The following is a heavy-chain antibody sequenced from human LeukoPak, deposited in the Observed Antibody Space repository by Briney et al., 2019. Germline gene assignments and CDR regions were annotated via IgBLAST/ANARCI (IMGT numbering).Heavy chain of an antibody. D-gene: IGHD1-26*01. CDR3: ARERSGSYSGFDY. CDR2: IYYSGST. Sequence: PSETLSLTCTSGGSISSSSYYWGWIRQPPGKGLEWIGTIYYSGSTYYNPSLKSRITISVDTSKNQFSLKLSSVTAADTAVYYCARERSGSYSGFDYWGQGTLVTVSS. J-gene: IGHJ4*02. V-gene: IGHV4-39*07. CDR1: GGSISSSSYY.